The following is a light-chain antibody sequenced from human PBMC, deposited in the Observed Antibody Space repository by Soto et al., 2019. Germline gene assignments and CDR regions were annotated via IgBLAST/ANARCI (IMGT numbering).Light chain of an antibody. CDR1: QSVDWY. CDR2: DAS. CDR3: QQRSNWPPIT. V-gene: IGKV3-11*01. J-gene: IGKJ3*01. Sequence: EIVLTQSPATLSLSPGDRATVSCRASQSVDWYVAWYQHKPGKAPRLLIYDASTRATGIADRFSGSGSGTDFTLTISSLEPEDFAVYYCQQRSNWPPITFGPGTKVDMK.